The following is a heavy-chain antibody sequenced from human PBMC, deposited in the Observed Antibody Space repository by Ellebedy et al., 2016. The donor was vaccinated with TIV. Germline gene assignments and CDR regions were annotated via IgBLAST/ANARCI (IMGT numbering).Heavy chain of an antibody. CDR3: ARAPRGLRFLEWSQWGMDV. CDR1: GGSFSGYS. J-gene: IGHJ6*02. V-gene: IGHV4-34*01. Sequence: MPSETLSLTCAVYGGSFSGYSWSWIRQSPGKGLEWIGEINHSGSTNYNPSLKSRVTISVDTSKNQFSLKLSSVTAADTAVYYCARAPRGLRFLEWSQWGMDVWGQGTTVTVSS. D-gene: IGHD3-3*01. CDR2: INHSGST.